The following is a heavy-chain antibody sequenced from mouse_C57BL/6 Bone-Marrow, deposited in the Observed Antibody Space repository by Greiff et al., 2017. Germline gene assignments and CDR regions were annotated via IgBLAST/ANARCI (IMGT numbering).Heavy chain of an antibody. J-gene: IGHJ3*01. CDR2: IHPNSGST. CDR3: ARSKRRIEPFAY. CDR1: GYTFTSYW. V-gene: IGHV1-64*01. Sequence: QVQLQQPGAELVKPGASVKLSCKASGYTFTSYWMHWVKQRPGQGLEWIGMIHPNSGSTNYNEKFKSKATLTVDKSSSAAYMQLSSLTSEDSAVYYCARSKRRIEPFAYWGQGTLGTVSA.